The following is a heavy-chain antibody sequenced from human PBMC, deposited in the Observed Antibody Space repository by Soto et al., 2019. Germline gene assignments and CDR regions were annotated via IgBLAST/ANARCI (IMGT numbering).Heavy chain of an antibody. Sequence: EVQLVESGGGLVQPGRSLRLSCAASGFTFDDYAMHWVRQAPGKGLEWVSGISWNSGSIGYADSVKGRFTISRDNAKNSLYLQMNSLRADDTALYYCAKDRRIMITFGGVMDAFDIWGQGTMVTVSS. D-gene: IGHD3-16*01. CDR3: AKDRRIMITFGGVMDAFDI. V-gene: IGHV3-9*01. CDR2: ISWNSGSI. J-gene: IGHJ3*02. CDR1: GFTFDDYA.